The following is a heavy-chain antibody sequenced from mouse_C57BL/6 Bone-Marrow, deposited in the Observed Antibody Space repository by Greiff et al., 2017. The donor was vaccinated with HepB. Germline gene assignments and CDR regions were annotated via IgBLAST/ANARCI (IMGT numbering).Heavy chain of an antibody. V-gene: IGHV1-19*01. J-gene: IGHJ2*01. CDR2: INPYNGGT. Sequence: VQLKESGPVLVKPGASVKMSCKASGYTFTDYYMNWVKQSHGKSLEWIGVINPYNGGTSYNQKFKGKATLTVDKSSSTAYMELNSLTSEDSAVYYCAILRQGGYYFDYWGQGTTLTVSS. D-gene: IGHD2-4*01. CDR1: GYTFTDYY. CDR3: AILRQGGYYFDY.